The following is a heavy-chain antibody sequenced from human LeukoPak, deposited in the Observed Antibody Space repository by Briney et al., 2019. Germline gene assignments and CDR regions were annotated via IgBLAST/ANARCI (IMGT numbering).Heavy chain of an antibody. CDR1: GFTFSDSA. CDR3: AKDIQLST. D-gene: IGHD3-16*02. CDR2: ISSSGGNT. J-gene: IGHJ3*01. Sequence: GSLRLSCAASGFTFSDSAMTWVRQVPGKGLEWVSLISSSGGNTYYADSVKGRFTISRDNSKNTLSLQMNSLRVEDTAIYYCAKDIQLSTWGLGTMVTVSS. V-gene: IGHV3-23*01.